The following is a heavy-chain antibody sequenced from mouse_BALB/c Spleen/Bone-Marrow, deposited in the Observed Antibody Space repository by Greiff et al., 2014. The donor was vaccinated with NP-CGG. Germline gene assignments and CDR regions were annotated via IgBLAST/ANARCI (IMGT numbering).Heavy chain of an antibody. CDR2: ISSGSSTI. V-gene: IGHV5-17*02. Sequence: EVQLVESRGGLVQPGGSRKLSCAASGFTFSSFGMHWVRQAPEKGLEWVAYISSGSSTIYYADTMKGRFTISRDNPKNTLFLQMASLRSEDTAMYYCTRSGTLGSMDYWGQGTSVTVSS. CDR3: TRSGTLGSMDY. D-gene: IGHD3-3*01. CDR1: GFTFSSFG. J-gene: IGHJ4*01.